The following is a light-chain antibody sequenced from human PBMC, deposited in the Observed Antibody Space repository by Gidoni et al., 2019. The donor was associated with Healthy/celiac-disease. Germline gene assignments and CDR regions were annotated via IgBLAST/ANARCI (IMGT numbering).Light chain of an antibody. V-gene: IGKV1-33*01. CDR3: QQYDNLPIT. J-gene: IGKJ4*01. Sequence: DIQMTQSPSSLSASVGDRVTITCQASQDIINYLNWYQQKPGKAPKLLIYDASNLETGVQSRFSGSGSGTDFTFTISSLQPEDIATYYCQQYDNLPITFGGGTKVEIK. CDR1: QDIINY. CDR2: DAS.